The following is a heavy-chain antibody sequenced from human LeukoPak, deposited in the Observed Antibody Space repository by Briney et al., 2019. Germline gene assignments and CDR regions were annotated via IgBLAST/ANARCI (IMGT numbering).Heavy chain of an antibody. CDR1: GGSISSDY. CDR2: AIHSGSA. D-gene: IGHD3-10*01. Sequence: PSETLSLTCTASGGSISSDYWSWIRQPPGKGLEWIGRAIHSGSAYYNPSLKSRVTMSVDTSKNQLSLKLTSVTAADTAVYYCARDFFKYGSGSFHDYWGQGTLVTASS. CDR3: ARDFFKYGSGSFHDY. V-gene: IGHV4-59*04. J-gene: IGHJ4*02.